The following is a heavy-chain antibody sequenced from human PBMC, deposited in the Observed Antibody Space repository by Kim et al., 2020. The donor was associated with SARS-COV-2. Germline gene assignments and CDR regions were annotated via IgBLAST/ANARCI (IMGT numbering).Heavy chain of an antibody. V-gene: IGHV1-3*01. Sequence: GNTKYSAKFRGRVTVTRATSASTAYMELSSLRSEDTAVYYCARDQGVGDYWGQGALVTVSS. CDR3: ARDQGVGDY. CDR2: GNT. D-gene: IGHD1-26*01. J-gene: IGHJ4*02.